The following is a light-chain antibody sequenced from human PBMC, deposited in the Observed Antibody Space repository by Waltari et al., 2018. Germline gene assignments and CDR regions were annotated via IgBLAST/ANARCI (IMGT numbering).Light chain of an antibody. J-gene: IGLJ1*01. CDR2: EGS. CDR3: CSYAGSSTYV. CDR1: SSDVGSYNL. V-gene: IGLV2-23*01. Sequence: QSALTQPASVSGSPGQSITISCTGTSSDVGSYNLVSWYHQHPGKDPNLVIHEGSKRPSGVSNRFSGSKSGNTASLTISGLQAEDEADYYCCSYAGSSTYVFGTGTKVTVL.